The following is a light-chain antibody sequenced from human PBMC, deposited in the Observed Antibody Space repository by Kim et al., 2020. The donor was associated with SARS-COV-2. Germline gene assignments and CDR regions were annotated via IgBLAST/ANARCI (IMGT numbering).Light chain of an antibody. CDR2: SDN. CDR3: SAWDDSLSGYV. Sequence: ELTQPPSASGTPGQRVAISCSGSSSNIGRNYVYWYRQLPGTAPNLLIYSDNQRPSGVPDRFSGSKSGTSASLAISGLRSEDESDYYCSAWDDSLSGYVFGAGTKVTVL. J-gene: IGLJ1*01. V-gene: IGLV1-47*02. CDR1: SSNIGRNY.